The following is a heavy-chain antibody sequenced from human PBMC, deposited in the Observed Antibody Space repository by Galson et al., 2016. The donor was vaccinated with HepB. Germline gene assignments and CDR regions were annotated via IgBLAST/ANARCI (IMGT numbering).Heavy chain of an antibody. Sequence: SLRLSCAASGFTFSSYSMNWVRRAPGKGLEWVSSISSSSSYIYYADSVKGRFTISSDNAKKSLYLQMNSLRAEDTAVYYCARGDIGGAIFDYWGQGTLVTVSS. CDR2: ISSSSSYI. J-gene: IGHJ4*02. CDR1: GFTFSSYS. CDR3: ARGDIGGAIFDY. D-gene: IGHD1-26*01. V-gene: IGHV3-21*01.